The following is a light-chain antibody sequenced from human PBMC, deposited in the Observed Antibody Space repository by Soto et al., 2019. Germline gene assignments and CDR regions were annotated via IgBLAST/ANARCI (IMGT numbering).Light chain of an antibody. J-gene: IGKJ5*01. CDR2: AAS. CDR3: QQYGSSPPSIT. Sequence: EIVLTQSPGTLSLSPGERATLSCRASQTVTNNYLGWYQQKPGQAPKLLIYAASSRATGIPDRFSGSGSGTDFTLTISSLEPEDFAVYYCQQYGSSPPSITFGQGTRLEIK. CDR1: QTVTNNY. V-gene: IGKV3-20*01.